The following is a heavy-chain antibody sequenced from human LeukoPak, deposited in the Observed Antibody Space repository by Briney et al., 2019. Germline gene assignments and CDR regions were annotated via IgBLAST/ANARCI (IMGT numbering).Heavy chain of an antibody. Sequence: SETLSLTCTVSGGSISSSSYYWGWIRQPPGKGLEWIGSIYYSGSTYYNPSLKSRITISVDTSKNQFSLKLSSVTAADTAVYYCGGIAAPPHYFDYWGQGTLVTVSS. D-gene: IGHD6-6*01. CDR1: GGSISSSSYY. V-gene: IGHV4-39*01. J-gene: IGHJ4*02. CDR3: GGIAAPPHYFDY. CDR2: IYYSGST.